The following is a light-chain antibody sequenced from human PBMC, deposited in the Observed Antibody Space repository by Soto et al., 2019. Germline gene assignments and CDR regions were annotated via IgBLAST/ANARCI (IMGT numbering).Light chain of an antibody. V-gene: IGKV1-5*01. J-gene: IGKJ4*01. CDR1: QSISTW. CDR3: QQYDNLPLT. Sequence: GDRVTITCRASQSISTWLAWYQQKPGKAPKVLIYEASKLESGVPSRFSGSGSGTDFTFTISSLQPEDIATSYCQQYDNLPLTFGGGTKVDIK. CDR2: EAS.